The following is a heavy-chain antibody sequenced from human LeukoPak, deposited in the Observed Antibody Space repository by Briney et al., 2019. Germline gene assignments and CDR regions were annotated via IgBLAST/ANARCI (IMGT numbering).Heavy chain of an antibody. CDR1: GSTFGNYA. V-gene: IGHV3-23*01. Sequence: GGSLRLSCAASGSTFGNYALVWVRQVPGKGPEWVSAITGNSGSKQYADAVMGRFTISRDNSRSMLYLQMNSLRAEDTAVYYCGKDPNGDYIGAFDFWGRGTMVTVSS. CDR2: ITGNSGSK. D-gene: IGHD4-17*01. J-gene: IGHJ3*01. CDR3: GKDPNGDYIGAFDF.